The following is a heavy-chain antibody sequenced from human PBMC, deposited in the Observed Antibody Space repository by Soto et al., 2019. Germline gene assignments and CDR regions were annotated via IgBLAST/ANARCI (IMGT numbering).Heavy chain of an antibody. D-gene: IGHD3-9*01. V-gene: IGHV3-48*03. J-gene: IGHJ4*02. CDR2: ISSSGSTI. CDR3: ARGLDYDILTGYLAAFDY. Sequence: GSLRLSCAAPGFTFSSYEMNWVRQAPGKGLEWFSYISSSGSTIYYADSVKGRFTISRDNAKNSLYLQMNSLRAEDTAVYYCARGLDYDILTGYLAAFDYWGQGTLVTVSS. CDR1: GFTFSSYE.